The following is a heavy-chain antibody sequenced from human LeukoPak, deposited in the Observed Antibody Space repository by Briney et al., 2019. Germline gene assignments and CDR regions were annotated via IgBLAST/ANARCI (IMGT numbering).Heavy chain of an antibody. D-gene: IGHD1-26*01. CDR3: AKDQTELDYYFDY. CDR2: ISSSSSYI. Sequence: PGGSLRLSCAASGFTFSDYYMSWIRQAPGKGLEWVSSISSSSSYIYYADSVKGRFTISRDNAKNSLYLQMNSLRAEDAAVYYCAKDQTELDYYFDYWGQGTLVTVSS. CDR1: GFTFSDYY. V-gene: IGHV3-11*06. J-gene: IGHJ4*02.